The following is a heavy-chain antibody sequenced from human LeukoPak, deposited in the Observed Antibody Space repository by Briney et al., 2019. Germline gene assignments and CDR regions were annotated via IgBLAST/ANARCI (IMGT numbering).Heavy chain of an antibody. CDR2: IYYSGRT. V-gene: IGHV4-39*01. D-gene: IGHD1-26*01. Sequence: SETLSLTCSVSGGSISSSSHYWGWIRQPPGKGLDWIGSIYYSGRTNYNPSFNPSLKSRATISVDTSKNQFSLKLSSVTAADTAVYFCARLQWELPDYWGQGTLVIVSS. CDR1: GGSISSSSHY. CDR3: ARLQWELPDY. J-gene: IGHJ4*02.